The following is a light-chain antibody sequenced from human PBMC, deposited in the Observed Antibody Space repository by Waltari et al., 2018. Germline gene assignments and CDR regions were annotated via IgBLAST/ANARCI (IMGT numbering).Light chain of an antibody. CDR1: SSNIGDNT. J-gene: IGLJ3*02. CDR2: SNN. Sequence: QSVLTQPPSASGTPGQRVTISCSGSSSNIGDNTVNWFQHLPGMAPNLLIYSNNQRPSGVPDRFSGSKSGTSASLAISGLQSEDEADYYCAAWDDSLNGNWVFGGGTKLTVL. V-gene: IGLV1-44*01. CDR3: AAWDDSLNGNWV.